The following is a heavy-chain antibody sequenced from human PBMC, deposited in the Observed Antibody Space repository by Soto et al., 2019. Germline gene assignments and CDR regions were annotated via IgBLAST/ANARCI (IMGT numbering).Heavy chain of an antibody. V-gene: IGHV1-2*04. CDR2: INPNSGGT. CDR3: ARAVYNDFWSGYYKATSYLDY. J-gene: IGHJ4*02. Sequence: GAPVNGSCKAAVYSFTGDYIDWVRHAPGQGLEWMGWINPNSGGTHYAQKFQGWATMTRDTSISTAYMELSRLRSDDTAVYYCARAVYNDFWSGYYKATSYLDYWGQGTLVTVSS. CDR1: VYSFTGDY. D-gene: IGHD3-3*01.